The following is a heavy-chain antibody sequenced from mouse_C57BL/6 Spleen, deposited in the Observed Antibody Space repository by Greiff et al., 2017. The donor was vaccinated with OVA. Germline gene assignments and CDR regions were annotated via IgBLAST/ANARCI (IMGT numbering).Heavy chain of an antibody. CDR3: AYGSSSYFDY. J-gene: IGHJ2*01. D-gene: IGHD1-1*01. V-gene: IGHV1-7*01. CDR1: GYTFTSYW. Sequence: VQLMESGAELAKPGASVKLSCKASGYTFTSYWMHWVKQRPGQGLEWIGYINPSSGYTKYNQKFKDKATLTADKSSSTAYMQLSSLTYEDSAVYYCAYGSSSYFDYWGKGTTLTVSS. CDR2: INPSSGYT.